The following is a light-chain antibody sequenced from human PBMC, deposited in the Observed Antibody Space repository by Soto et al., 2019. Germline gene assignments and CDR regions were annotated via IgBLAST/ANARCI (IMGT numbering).Light chain of an antibody. J-gene: IGKJ5*01. V-gene: IGKV1-9*01. CDR3: QQLNSYPQN. Sequence: IQLTQSPSSLSASVGDRVTITCRASQGISSYLVWYQQKPGKAPKLLIYAASTLQSGVPSRFSGSGSGTDFTLTISSLQPEDFATYYCQQLNSYPQNFGQGTRLEIK. CDR1: QGISSY. CDR2: AAS.